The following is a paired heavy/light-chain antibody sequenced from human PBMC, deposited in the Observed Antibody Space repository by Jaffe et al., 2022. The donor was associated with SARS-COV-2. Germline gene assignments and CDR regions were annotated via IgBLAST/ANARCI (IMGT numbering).Light chain of an antibody. CDR1: ALPKKY. V-gene: IGLV3-10*01. CDR2: EDA. Sequence: SYEVTQPSSVSVSPGQTARITCSGDALPKKYAYWYQQKSGQAPVLVIYEDAKRPSGIPERFSGSSSGTMATLTISGAQVEDEADYYCYSTDSSGHHGVFGGGTKLTVL. CDR3: YSTDSSGHHGV. J-gene: IGLJ3*02.
Heavy chain of an antibody. CDR3: AREEAAAGFDH. V-gene: IGHV3-30-3*01. CDR2: ISYDGNNK. D-gene: IGHD6-13*01. J-gene: IGHJ4*02. Sequence: QVLLVESGGAGVQPGRSLRLSCAASGFTFSSYPMHWVRQAPGKGLEWVAAISYDGNNKYYAASVKGRFTVSRDNSKKTLYLQMDSLRLEDTAVYYCAREEAAAGFDHWGQGTLVTVSS. CDR1: GFTFSSYP.